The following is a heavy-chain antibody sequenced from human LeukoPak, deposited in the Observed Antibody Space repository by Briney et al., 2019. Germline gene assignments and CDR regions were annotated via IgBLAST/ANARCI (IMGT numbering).Heavy chain of an antibody. CDR2: ITYSGSA. Sequence: SETLSLTCNVSGASMSSNYWSWIRQPPGQGLEWFGFITYSGSANYNPALKSRLSISLDTSKNQFSLNLYSLTAADTAVYYCARHGSDWSFDYWGQGTLITVSS. V-gene: IGHV4-59*08. J-gene: IGHJ4*02. CDR1: GASMSSNY. CDR3: ARHGSDWSFDY. D-gene: IGHD6-19*01.